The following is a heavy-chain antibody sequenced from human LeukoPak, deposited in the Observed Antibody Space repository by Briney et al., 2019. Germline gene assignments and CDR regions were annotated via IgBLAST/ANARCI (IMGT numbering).Heavy chain of an antibody. V-gene: IGHV4-34*01. Sequence: SETLSLTCAVYGGSFSGYYWSWIRQPPGKGLEWIGEINHSGSTNYNPSLKSRVTISVDTSKNQFSLKLSSVTAADTAVYYWARGSGSSGYFGHTWSDPWGEKTLLTVSS. J-gene: IGHJ5*02. D-gene: IGHD6-13*01. CDR3: ARGSGSSGYFGHTWSDP. CDR2: INHSGST. CDR1: GGSFSGYY.